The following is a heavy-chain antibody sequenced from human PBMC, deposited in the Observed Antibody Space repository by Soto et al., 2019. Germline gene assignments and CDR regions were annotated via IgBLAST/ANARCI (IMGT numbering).Heavy chain of an antibody. Sequence: SGTLSITCGVSGGSISSGGYSWSWIRQPPGKGLEWIGYIYLSGSTYYNPSLKSRVTISVDRSNNQFSLRLTSVTAADTAAYYCARVMRGTTLDNWGQGTLVTVSS. CDR2: IYLSGST. J-gene: IGHJ4*02. V-gene: IGHV4-30-2*01. CDR1: GGSISSGGYS. D-gene: IGHD1-1*01. CDR3: ARVMRGTTLDN.